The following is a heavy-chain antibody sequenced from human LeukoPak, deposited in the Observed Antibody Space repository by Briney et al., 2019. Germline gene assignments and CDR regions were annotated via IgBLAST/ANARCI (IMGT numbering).Heavy chain of an antibody. CDR1: GFTLSNYA. CDR2: FSGSST. V-gene: IGHV3-23*01. D-gene: IGHD6-6*01. Sequence: GGSLRLSCAASGFTLSNYAMSWVRQAPGKGLEWVSSFSGSSTYYADSVKGRFTISRDNSKNTLYLQMNSLRAEDTAVYYCATKRRQLVPYFDYWGQGTLVTVSS. J-gene: IGHJ4*02. CDR3: ATKRRQLVPYFDY.